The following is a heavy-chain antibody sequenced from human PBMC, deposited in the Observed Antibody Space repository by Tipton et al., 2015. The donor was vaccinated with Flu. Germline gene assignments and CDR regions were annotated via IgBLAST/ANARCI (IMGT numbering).Heavy chain of an antibody. CDR1: GGSISGYY. CDR2: IYTSGST. J-gene: IGHJ5*02. Sequence: TLSLTCTVSGGSISGYYWSWIRQPAGKGLEWIGRIYTSGSTNYNPSLKSRVTISVDTSKNQFSLKLSSVTAADTAVYYCARGQIFGWFDPWGQGTLVTVSS. V-gene: IGHV4-4*07. D-gene: IGHD2/OR15-2a*01. CDR3: ARGQIFGWFDP.